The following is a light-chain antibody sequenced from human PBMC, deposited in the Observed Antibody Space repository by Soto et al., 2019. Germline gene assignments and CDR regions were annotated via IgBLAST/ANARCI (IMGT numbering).Light chain of an antibody. CDR1: QSVSSNY. CDR3: QQYGTSPIT. V-gene: IGKV3-20*01. CDR2: GAS. J-gene: IGKJ5*01. Sequence: EKVLTQSPGTLSLSPGERATLSCRASQSVSSNYLAWYQQRPGQAPRLLIYGASSRATGIPDRFSGSGSGTDFTLTISRLEPEDFAVYYCQQYGTSPITFGQGTRLEIK.